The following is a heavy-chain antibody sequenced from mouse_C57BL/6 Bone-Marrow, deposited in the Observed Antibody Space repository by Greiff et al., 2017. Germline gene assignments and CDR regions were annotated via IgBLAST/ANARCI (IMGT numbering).Heavy chain of an antibody. CDR1: GYTFPSYW. Sequence: QVQLQQPGAELVRPGSSVKLSCKASGYTFPSYWMHWVKQRPIQGLEWIGNIDPSDSETHYNQTFKDKATLTVDKSSSTAYMQLSSLTSEDSAVYDCARLIFYYGRSYGDYWGQGTTLTVSS. J-gene: IGHJ2*01. V-gene: IGHV1-52*01. CDR3: ARLIFYYGRSYGDY. CDR2: IDPSDSET. D-gene: IGHD1-1*01.